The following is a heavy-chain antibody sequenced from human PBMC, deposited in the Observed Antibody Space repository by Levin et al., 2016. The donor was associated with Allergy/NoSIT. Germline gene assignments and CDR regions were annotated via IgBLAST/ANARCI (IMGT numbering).Heavy chain of an antibody. V-gene: IGHV3-30*18. CDR3: AKDGLWRDTRGFFAP. D-gene: IGHD5-18*01. CDR1: GFTFSSYG. CDR2: ISHDGSTT. Sequence: GESLKISCAASGFTFSSYGMHWVRQAPGKGLEWVAAISHDGSTTYYADSVKGRFAISRDNSKNTLDLQVNSLRPDDTSVYYCAKDGLWRDTRGFFAPWGQGTLVTVSS. J-gene: IGHJ5*02.